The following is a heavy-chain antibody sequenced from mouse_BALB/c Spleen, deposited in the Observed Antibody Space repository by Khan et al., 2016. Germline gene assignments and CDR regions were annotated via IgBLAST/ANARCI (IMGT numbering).Heavy chain of an antibody. CDR1: GPKIKDTY. V-gene: IGHV14-3*02. J-gene: IGHJ2*01. CDR2: IDPPNGNP. Sequence: VQLQQSGPELVKSGATVKLSCTASGPKIKDTYMHWLKRCPDQGLEGIGGIDPPNGNPKYDPKFRGKATITTAPSSTQPYLQLSSLTSEDTAVYYGARMARKWGQGTTLTVSS. CDR3: ARMARK.